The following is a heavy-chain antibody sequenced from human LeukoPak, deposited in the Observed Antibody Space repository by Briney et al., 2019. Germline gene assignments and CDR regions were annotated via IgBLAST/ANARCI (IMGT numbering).Heavy chain of an antibody. CDR2: INPGDSET. CDR3: ARSDDNRYGMDV. J-gene: IGHJ6*02. V-gene: IGHV5-51*01. CDR1: GYSFTTYW. D-gene: IGHD1-1*01. Sequence: GESLKISCRGSGYSFTTYWIGWVSQIPGKGLEWMGIINPGDSETTYSPSFQGQVTISAAKSISTAYLQRSSLKASDTALYYCARSDDNRYGMDVWGQGTTVTVSS.